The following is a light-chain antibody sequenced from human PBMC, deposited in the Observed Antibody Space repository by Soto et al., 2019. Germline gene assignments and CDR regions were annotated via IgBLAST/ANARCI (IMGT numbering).Light chain of an antibody. CDR3: QQYGRSPWT. V-gene: IGKV3-20*01. CDR2: AAS. J-gene: IGKJ1*01. CDR1: QSVASNY. Sequence: EIVLTQSPGTLSLSPGERVTLSCRASQSVASNYLAWYQQKPGQARRLLIYAASGRATGIPDRFSGSGSGTDFTLTISRLEPEDFAVYYCQQYGRSPWTFGQGTKVEIK.